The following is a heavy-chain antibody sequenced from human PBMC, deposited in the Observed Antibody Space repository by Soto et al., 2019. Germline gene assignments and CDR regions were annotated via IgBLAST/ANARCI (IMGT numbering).Heavy chain of an antibody. V-gene: IGHV1-8*01. D-gene: IGHD2-21*02. Sequence: ASVKVSCKASGYTFTSYDINWVRQATGQGLEWMGWMNPNSGNTGYAQKFQGRVTMTRKTSISTAYMELRSPRSEDTAVYYCARTVYCGGDCYYGFRPFDYRGQGTLVTAPQ. CDR2: MNPNSGNT. CDR3: ARTVYCGGDCYYGFRPFDY. CDR1: GYTFTSYD. J-gene: IGHJ4*02.